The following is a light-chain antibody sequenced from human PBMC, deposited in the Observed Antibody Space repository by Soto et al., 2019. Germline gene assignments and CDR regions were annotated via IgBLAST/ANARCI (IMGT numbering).Light chain of an antibody. V-gene: IGLV1-40*01. CDR1: SSNIGADKD. Sequence: QSVLTQPPSVSGAPGQRVTISCTGSSSNIGADKDAQWYQHHPGLAPKLINYDNNNRPSGLPNRFSGSKSGSSASLTITGLQGEDEADYYCKCYDSSILVVFGGGTKLTVL. CDR2: DNN. J-gene: IGLJ2*01. CDR3: KCYDSSILVV.